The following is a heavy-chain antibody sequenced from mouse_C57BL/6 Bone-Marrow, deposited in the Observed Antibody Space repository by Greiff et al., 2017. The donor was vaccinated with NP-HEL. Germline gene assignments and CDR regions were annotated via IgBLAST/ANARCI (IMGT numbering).Heavy chain of an antibody. J-gene: IGHJ2*01. CDR1: GFTFSSYG. CDR2: ISSGGSYT. Sequence: DVKLVESGGDLVKPGGSLKLSCAASGFTFSSYGMSWVRQTPDKRLEWVATISSGGSYTYYPDSVKGRFTISRDNAKNTLYLQMSSLKSEDTAMYYCARQGRVDYWGQGTTLTVSS. V-gene: IGHV5-6*02. CDR3: ARQGRVDY.